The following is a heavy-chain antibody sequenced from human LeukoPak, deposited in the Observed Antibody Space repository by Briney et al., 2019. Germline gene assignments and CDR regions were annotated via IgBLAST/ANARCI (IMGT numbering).Heavy chain of an antibody. CDR3: AREGRLELDY. J-gene: IGHJ4*02. D-gene: IGHD1-1*01. CDR1: GGSISSYY. V-gene: IGHV4-59*12. Sequence: PSETLSLTCTASGGSISSYYWSWIRQPPGKGLEWIEYIYYSGSTNYNPSLKSRVTISVDTSKNQFSLKLSSVTAADTAVYYCAREGRLELDYWGQGTLVTVSS. CDR2: IYYSGST.